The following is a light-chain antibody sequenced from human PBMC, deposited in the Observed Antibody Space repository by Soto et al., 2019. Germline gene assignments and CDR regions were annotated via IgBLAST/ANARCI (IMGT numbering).Light chain of an antibody. Sequence: DIQMTQSPSTLSASVGDRVTITCRASQSISSWLAWYQQKPGKAPKLLIYDASSVESGVPSRFSGSGSGTEFTLTISSLQPDDFATYYCQQYNSYSRYTFGQGTKLEIK. CDR3: QQYNSYSRYT. J-gene: IGKJ2*01. V-gene: IGKV1-5*01. CDR1: QSISSW. CDR2: DAS.